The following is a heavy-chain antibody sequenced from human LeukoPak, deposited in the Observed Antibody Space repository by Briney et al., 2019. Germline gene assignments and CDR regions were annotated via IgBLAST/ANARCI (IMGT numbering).Heavy chain of an antibody. Sequence: GGSLRLSCAASGFTFTTYSMKWVRQAPGKGLEWVSSIGGSTSHIYYADSVKGRFTISRDNTKNSLYLQMNGLRAEDTAVYFCARRIGDYGGLGFAFWGQGTLVTVSS. CDR1: GFTFTTYS. V-gene: IGHV3-21*01. D-gene: IGHD4-17*01. J-gene: IGHJ4*02. CDR3: ARRIGDYGGLGFAF. CDR2: IGGSTSHI.